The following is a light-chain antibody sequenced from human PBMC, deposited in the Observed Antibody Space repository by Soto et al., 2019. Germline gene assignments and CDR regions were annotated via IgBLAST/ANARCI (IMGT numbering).Light chain of an antibody. CDR2: SLN. J-gene: IGLJ2*01. V-gene: IGLV1-44*01. CDR1: GSNIGSNT. CDR3: ATWDDSLNGVV. Sequence: QSALTQPPSASGTPGQRVTISCSGRGSNIGSNTVNWYQQLPGTAPKLLIYSLNQRPSGVPDRFSGSKSGTSASLAISGLQSEDEAAYYCATWDDSLNGVVFGGGTQLTVL.